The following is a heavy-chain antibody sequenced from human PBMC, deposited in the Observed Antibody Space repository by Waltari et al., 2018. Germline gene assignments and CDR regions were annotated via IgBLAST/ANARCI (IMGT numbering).Heavy chain of an antibody. V-gene: IGHV1-2*02. CDR3: ASPQRYSTSSFDY. J-gene: IGHJ4*02. Sequence: QVQMVQSGAEVKKPGASIKVSCRASGYTFTAYYMHWVRQAPGQGLEWMGWINPKSGGTNYAQKFQGRVTMTRDTSTAYMEMSSLTSDDTAIYYCASPQRYSTSSFDYWGQGSLVTVSS. D-gene: IGHD6-6*01. CDR2: INPKSGGT. CDR1: GYTFTAYY.